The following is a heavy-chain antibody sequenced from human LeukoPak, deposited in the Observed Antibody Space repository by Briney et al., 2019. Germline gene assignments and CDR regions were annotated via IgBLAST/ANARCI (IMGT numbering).Heavy chain of an antibody. J-gene: IGHJ4*02. V-gene: IGHV3-23*01. Sequence: PGGSLRLSCAASGFTISSQAMSWVRQAPGKGLECVSTIGISDVDRHYADSVKGRSTISRDNSKNTLYLQMNSLRADDTAVYYCAKDAPGAGGFDYWGQGTLVTVSS. D-gene: IGHD1-14*01. CDR3: AKDAPGAGGFDY. CDR1: GFTISSQA. CDR2: IGISDVDR.